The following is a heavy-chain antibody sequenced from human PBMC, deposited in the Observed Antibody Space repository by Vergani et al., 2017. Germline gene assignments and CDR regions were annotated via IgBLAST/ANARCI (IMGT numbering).Heavy chain of an antibody. J-gene: IGHJ5*02. D-gene: IGHD3-22*01. CDR2: IYHSGST. CDR3: ARGGSYYYDSSGQLWFDP. V-gene: IGHV4-30-2*01. CDR1: GGSISSGGYS. Sequence: QLQLQESGPGLVKPSETLSLTCTVSGGSISSGGYSWSWIRQPPGKGLEWIGYIYHSGSTYYNPSLKSRVTISVDRSKNQFSLKLSSVTAADTAVYYCARGGSYYYDSSGQLWFDPWGQGTLVTVSS.